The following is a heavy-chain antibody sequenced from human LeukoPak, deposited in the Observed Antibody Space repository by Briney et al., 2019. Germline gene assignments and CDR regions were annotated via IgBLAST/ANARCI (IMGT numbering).Heavy chain of an antibody. J-gene: IGHJ5*02. CDR1: GGSISSGGYY. V-gene: IGHV4-30-2*01. D-gene: IGHD3-9*01. CDR2: IYHSGST. Sequence: PSQTLSLTCTVSGGSISSGGYYWSWIRQPPGKGLEWIGYIYHSGSTYYNPSLKSRVTISVGRSKNQFSLKLSSVTAADTAVYYCARVGPYDILTGDNWFDPWGQGTLVTVSS. CDR3: ARVGPYDILTGDNWFDP.